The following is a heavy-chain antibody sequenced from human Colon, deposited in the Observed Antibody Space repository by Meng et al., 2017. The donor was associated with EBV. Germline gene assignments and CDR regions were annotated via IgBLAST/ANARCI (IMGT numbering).Heavy chain of an antibody. D-gene: IGHD3-16*01. CDR1: GYSITNGGYT. CDR2: IFYSGNT. J-gene: IGHJ4*02. V-gene: IGHV4-30-2*01. Sequence: QLLLQESGSGLVRPSQTLSITGTVSGYSITNGGYTWSWVRQPPGKGLEWIGSIFYSGNTYFNPSLKTRVTISVDTSKNQFSLKLSSVTAADTAIYYCARERGGVTRDFDSWGQGALVTVSS. CDR3: ARERGGVTRDFDS.